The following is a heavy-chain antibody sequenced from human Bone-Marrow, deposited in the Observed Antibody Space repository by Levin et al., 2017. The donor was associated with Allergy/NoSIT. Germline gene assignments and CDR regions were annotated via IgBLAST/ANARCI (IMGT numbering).Heavy chain of an antibody. V-gene: IGHV3-15*05. D-gene: IGHD5-12*01. J-gene: IGHJ4*02. CDR2: IKRVIDGGTT. CDR1: GFIFNSAW. CDR3: TPIMVATEGY. Sequence: SCAASGFIFNSAWMNWVRQAPGKGLEWVGRIKRVIDGGTTDYAAPVKGRFTISRDDSNNILFLQMDSLKPEDTAVYYCTPIMVATEGYWGQGTRVTVSS.